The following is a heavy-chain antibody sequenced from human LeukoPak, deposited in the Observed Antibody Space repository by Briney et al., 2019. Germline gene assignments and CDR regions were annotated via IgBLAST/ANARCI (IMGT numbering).Heavy chain of an antibody. CDR2: ISYDGSNK. V-gene: IGHV3-30*18. J-gene: IGHJ3*02. D-gene: IGHD3-22*01. CDR3: AKGPLPYYYDSSAWGLDAFDI. Sequence: PGGSLRLSCAASGFTFSSYGMHWVRQAPGKGLEWVAVISYDGSNKYYADSVKGRFTISRDNSKNTLYLQMNSLRAEDTAVYYCAKGPLPYYYDSSAWGLDAFDIWGQGTMVTVSS. CDR1: GFTFSSYG.